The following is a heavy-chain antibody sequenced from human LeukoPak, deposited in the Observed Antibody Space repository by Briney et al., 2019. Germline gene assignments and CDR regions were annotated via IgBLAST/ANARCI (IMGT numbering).Heavy chain of an antibody. J-gene: IGHJ5*02. CDR2: IYTSGST. V-gene: IGHV4-61*02. CDR1: GGSISSGSYY. Sequence: KPSQTLSLTCTVSGGSISSGSYYWSWIRQPAGKGLEWIGRIYTSGSTNYNPSFKSRATISVDTSKNQFSLKLSSVTAADTAVYYCARGIWFDPWGQGTLVTVSS. CDR3: ARGIWFDP.